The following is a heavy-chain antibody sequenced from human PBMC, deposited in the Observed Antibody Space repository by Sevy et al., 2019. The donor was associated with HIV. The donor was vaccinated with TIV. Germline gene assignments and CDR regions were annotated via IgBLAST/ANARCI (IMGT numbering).Heavy chain of an antibody. CDR1: GFTFSSYS. CDR3: ARDPGWFGELLYPLPPETDNY. CDR2: ISSSSSTI. D-gene: IGHD3-10*01. J-gene: IGHJ4*02. Sequence: GGSLRLSCAASGFTFSSYSMNWVRQAPGKGLEWVSYISSSSSTIYYADSVKGRFTISRDNAKNSLYLQMNSLRAEDTAVYYCARDPGWFGELLYPLPPETDNYWGQRTLVTVSS. V-gene: IGHV3-48*01.